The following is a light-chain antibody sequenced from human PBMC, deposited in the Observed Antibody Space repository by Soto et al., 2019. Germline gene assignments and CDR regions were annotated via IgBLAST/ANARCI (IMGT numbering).Light chain of an antibody. CDR1: QSVSSSY. CDR2: GAC. V-gene: IGKV3-20*01. CDR3: QQYDSSPPRYT. J-gene: IGKJ2*01. Sequence: EIVLTQSPATLSLSPGERATLSCRASQSVSSSYLAWYQQKPGQAPRLVISGACSRAAGIPDRFSGSGSGTDFTLSISRLESEDFAVYYCQQYDSSPPRYTFGQGTKLEIK.